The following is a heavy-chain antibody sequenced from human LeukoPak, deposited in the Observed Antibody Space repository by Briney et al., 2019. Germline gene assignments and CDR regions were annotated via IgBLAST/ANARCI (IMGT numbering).Heavy chain of an antibody. Sequence: PGGSLRLSCAASGITFSSYWMHWVRQAPGKGLVWVSRINSDGSSTSYADSVKSRFTISRDNAKNTLYLQMNSLRAEDTAVYYCARDAGEYYYDSSGYWFDYWGQGTLVTVSS. V-gene: IGHV3-74*01. D-gene: IGHD3-22*01. CDR3: ARDAGEYYYDSSGYWFDY. J-gene: IGHJ4*02. CDR1: GITFSSYW. CDR2: INSDGSST.